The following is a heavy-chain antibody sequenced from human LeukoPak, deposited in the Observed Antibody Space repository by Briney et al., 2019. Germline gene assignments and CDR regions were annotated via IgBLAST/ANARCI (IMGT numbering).Heavy chain of an antibody. J-gene: IGHJ3*02. V-gene: IGHV3-21*01. CDR1: GFTFSSYS. CDR3: AREISRETFDI. Sequence: GESLRLSCAASGFTFSSYSMNWVRQAPGKGLEWVSSISSSGSHIYFADSMKGRFTISRDNTGNSVYLQMNSLRADDTAVYYCAREISRETFDIWGQRTAVIVSS. D-gene: IGHD1-26*01. CDR2: ISSSGSHI.